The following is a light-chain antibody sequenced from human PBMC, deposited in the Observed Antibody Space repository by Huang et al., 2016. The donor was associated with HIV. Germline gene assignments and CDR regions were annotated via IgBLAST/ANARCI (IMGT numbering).Light chain of an antibody. Sequence: EVVLTQSPLFLLVTLGQPASISCRSSKSLLHSDEDTYLAWFQQRTGQSPWQLIYKVSYRYYGVPDRVSGSVSGTDYTLRISRVEAEEIGVYYCMQGAHWPPYTFGQGTKLEIK. CDR1: KSLLHSDEDTY. CDR3: MQGAHWPPYT. CDR2: KVS. J-gene: IGKJ2*01. V-gene: IGKV2-30*02.